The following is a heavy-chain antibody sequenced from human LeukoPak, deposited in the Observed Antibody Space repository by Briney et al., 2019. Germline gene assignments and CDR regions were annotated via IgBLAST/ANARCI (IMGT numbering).Heavy chain of an antibody. CDR2: INHSGST. J-gene: IGHJ4*02. Sequence: SETLSLTCAVYGGSFNTYYWSWIRQPPGKGLEWIGEINHSGSTNYNPSLKSRVTISVDTSKNQFSLKLSSVTAADTAVYYCARLVGRDFGELLYPPYYFDYWGQGTLVTVSS. CDR3: ARLVGRDFGELLYPPYYFDY. CDR1: GGSFNTYY. D-gene: IGHD3-10*01. V-gene: IGHV4-34*01.